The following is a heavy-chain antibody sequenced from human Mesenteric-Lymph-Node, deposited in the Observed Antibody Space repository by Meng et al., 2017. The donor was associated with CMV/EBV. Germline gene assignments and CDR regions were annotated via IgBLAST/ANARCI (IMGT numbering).Heavy chain of an antibody. J-gene: IGHJ5*02. V-gene: IGHV3-20*04. Sequence: GESLKISCAASGFTFDDYGMSWVRQAPGKGLEWASAINWNGGSTHYADSVRGRFTTSRDNAKNSLYLQMNSLRAEDTALYYCARDKDDCSSTSCHVWFDPWGQGTLVTVSS. CDR3: ARDKDDCSSTSCHVWFDP. CDR2: INWNGGST. CDR1: GFTFDDYG. D-gene: IGHD2-2*01.